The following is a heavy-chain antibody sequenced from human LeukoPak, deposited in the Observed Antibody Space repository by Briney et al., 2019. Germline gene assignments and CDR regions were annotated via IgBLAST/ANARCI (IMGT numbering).Heavy chain of an antibody. V-gene: IGHV1-2*02. J-gene: IGHJ4*02. CDR2: INPNSGGT. CDR3: ARDRGRRSPGFDY. Sequence: ASVKVSCKASGYTFTGYYMHWVRQAPGQGLEWMGWINPNSGGTNYAQKFQGRVTMTRDTSISTAYMELSRLRSDDTAVYYCARDRGRRSPGFDYWGQGTLVTVSS. D-gene: IGHD2-15*01. CDR1: GYTFTGYY.